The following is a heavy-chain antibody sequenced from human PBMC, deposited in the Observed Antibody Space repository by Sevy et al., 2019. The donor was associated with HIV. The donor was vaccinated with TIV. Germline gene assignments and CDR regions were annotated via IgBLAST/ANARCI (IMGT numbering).Heavy chain of an antibody. CDR1: GFTFSSYS. V-gene: IGHV3-21*01. CDR2: ISSSSSYI. D-gene: IGHD2-2*01. CDR3: AVWPDIVVVPAAPRIAAAGYYYYGMDV. J-gene: IGHJ6*02. Sequence: GGSLRLSCAASGFTFSSYSMNWVRQAPGKGLEWVSSISSSSSYIYYADSVKGRFTISRDNAKNLLYLQMNSLRAEDTAVYYCAVWPDIVVVPAAPRIAAAGYYYYGMDVWGQGTTVTVSS.